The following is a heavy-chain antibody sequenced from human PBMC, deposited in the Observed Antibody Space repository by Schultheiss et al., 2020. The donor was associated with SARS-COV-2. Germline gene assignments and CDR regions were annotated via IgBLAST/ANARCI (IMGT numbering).Heavy chain of an antibody. CDR1: GGSISSSSYY. CDR3: ARGRVVPAAIDAFDI. CDR2: IYYSGST. V-gene: IGHV4-61*01. J-gene: IGHJ3*02. D-gene: IGHD2-2*02. Sequence: SETLSLTCTVSGGSISSSSYYWSWIRQPPGKGLEWIGYIYYSGSTYYNPSLKSRVTISVDTSKNQFSLKLSSVTAADTAVYYCARGRVVPAAIDAFDIWGQGTMVTVSS.